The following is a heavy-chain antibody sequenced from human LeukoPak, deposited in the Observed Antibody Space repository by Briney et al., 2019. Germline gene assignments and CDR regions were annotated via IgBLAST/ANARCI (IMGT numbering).Heavy chain of an antibody. Sequence: GGSLRLSCAASGFTFSSYSMNWVRQAPGKGLEWVSYISTSSSAIYYADSVQGRFTISRDNAKNSLYLQMSSLRAEDTAVYYCARGLDYWGQGTLVTVSS. CDR2: ISTSSSAI. J-gene: IGHJ4*02. CDR3: ARGLDY. V-gene: IGHV3-48*04. CDR1: GFTFSSYS.